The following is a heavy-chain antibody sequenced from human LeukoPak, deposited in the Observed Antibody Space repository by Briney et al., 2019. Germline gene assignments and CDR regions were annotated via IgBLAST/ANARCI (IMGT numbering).Heavy chain of an antibody. D-gene: IGHD4-17*01. CDR3: ARGDMTTVTSDFDY. Sequence: ASVKVSCKAPGYTFTSYDINWVRQATGQGLEWMGWMNPNSGNTGYAQKFQGRVTITRNTSISTAYMELSSLRSEDTAVYYCARGDMTTVTSDFDYWGQGTLVTVSS. V-gene: IGHV1-8*03. CDR1: GYTFTSYD. J-gene: IGHJ4*02. CDR2: MNPNSGNT.